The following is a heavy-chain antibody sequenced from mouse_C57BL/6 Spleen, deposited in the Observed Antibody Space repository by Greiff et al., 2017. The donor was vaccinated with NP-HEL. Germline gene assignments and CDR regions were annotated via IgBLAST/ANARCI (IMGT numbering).Heavy chain of an antibody. Sequence: EVQLQQSGPELVKPGASVKISCKASGYSFTGYYMNWVKQSPEKSLEWIGEINPSTGGTTYNQKFKAKATLTVDKSSSTAYMQLKSLTSEDSAVYYCARTYYGNDYWGQGTTLTVSS. J-gene: IGHJ2*01. D-gene: IGHD2-10*01. CDR3: ARTYYGNDY. V-gene: IGHV1-42*01. CDR1: GYSFTGYY. CDR2: INPSTGGT.